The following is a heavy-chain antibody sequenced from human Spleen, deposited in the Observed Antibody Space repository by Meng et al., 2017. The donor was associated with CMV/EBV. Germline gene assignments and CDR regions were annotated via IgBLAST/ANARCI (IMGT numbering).Heavy chain of an antibody. V-gene: IGHV2-5*02. CDR1: GFSLSTSGVG. J-gene: IGHJ2*01. CDR2: IYWDDDK. CDR3: AHTLYYYDSSGYYHY. Sequence: IPLQEPGPQPVKPTQTLTLTCTFAGFSLSTSGVGVGWIRQPPGKALEWLALIYWDDDKRYSPSLKSRLTITKDTSKTQVVLTMTNMDPVDTATYYCAHTLYYYDSSGYYHYWGRGTLVTVSS. D-gene: IGHD3-22*01.